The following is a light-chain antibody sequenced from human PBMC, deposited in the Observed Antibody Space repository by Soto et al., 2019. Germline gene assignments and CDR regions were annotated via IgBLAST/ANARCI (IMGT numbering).Light chain of an antibody. V-gene: IGLV1-40*01. CDR1: GSNVGASYD. J-gene: IGLJ2*01. CDR2: KNN. Sequence: QSVLTQPPSVSGAPGQTITMSCTGSGSNVGASYDVHWYQVLPGAGPRLLIYKNNNRPSGVPDRFSGSKSGTSASLDITALQAVDEADYYCQSYDSSLTGWVFGGGTKLTVL. CDR3: QSYDSSLTGWV.